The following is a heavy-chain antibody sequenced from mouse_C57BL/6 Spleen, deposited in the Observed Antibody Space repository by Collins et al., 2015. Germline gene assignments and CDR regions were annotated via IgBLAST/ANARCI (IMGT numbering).Heavy chain of an antibody. V-gene: IGHV1-64*01. J-gene: IGHJ3*01. CDR3: ASPLYYDCDVAY. CDR2: IHPNSGST. CDR1: DYTFTNYW. Sequence: QVQLQQPGAELVKPGASVRLSCKTSDYTFTNYWIHWVKLRPGQGLEWIGMIHPNSGSTNYNEKFKNKATLTVDKSSSTAYMQFSSLTSEDSAVYYCASPLYYDCDVAYWGQGTLVTVSA. D-gene: IGHD2-4*01.